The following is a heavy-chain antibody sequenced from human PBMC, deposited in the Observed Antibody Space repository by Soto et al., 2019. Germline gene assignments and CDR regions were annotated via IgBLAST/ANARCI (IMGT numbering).Heavy chain of an antibody. Sequence: GGSVTVSCATSGYTFTSYGISWVRQSPGQGLEWMGWISAYNGNTNYAQKLRGRGTMTTDTSTSTAYMELRSLRSDDTAVYYCAREWLWGATRGMLDYWGQGTLVTVSS. J-gene: IGHJ4*02. V-gene: IGHV1-18*04. D-gene: IGHD1-26*01. CDR1: GYTFTSYG. CDR2: ISAYNGNT. CDR3: AREWLWGATRGMLDY.